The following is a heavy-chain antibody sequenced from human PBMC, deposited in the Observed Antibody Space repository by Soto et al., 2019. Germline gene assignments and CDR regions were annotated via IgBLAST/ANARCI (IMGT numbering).Heavy chain of an antibody. V-gene: IGHV4-59*01. J-gene: IGHJ4*02. CDR2: IYYSGST. Sequence: SETLSLTCTVSGGSISSYYWSWIRQPPGKGLEWIGYIYYSGSTNYNPSLKSRVTISVDTSKNQFSLKLSSVTAADTAVYYCARATTVTNIVHYWGQGTLVTVSS. CDR1: GGSISSYY. D-gene: IGHD4-17*01. CDR3: ARATTVTNIVHY.